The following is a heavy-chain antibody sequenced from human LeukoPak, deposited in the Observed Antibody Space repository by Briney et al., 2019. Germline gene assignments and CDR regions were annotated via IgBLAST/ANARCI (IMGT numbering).Heavy chain of an antibody. CDR2: ISGSGAST. CDR3: ARALGYCTNGVCYEVMDY. D-gene: IGHD2-8*01. Sequence: PGGTLRLSCAASGFTFSIYGMSWVSQAPGKGLEWVSGISGSGASTYYADSVKGRFTISRDNSKNTLYLQMNSLRAEDTAVYYCARALGYCTNGVCYEVMDYWGQGTLVTVSS. V-gene: IGHV3-23*01. CDR1: GFTFSIYG. J-gene: IGHJ4*02.